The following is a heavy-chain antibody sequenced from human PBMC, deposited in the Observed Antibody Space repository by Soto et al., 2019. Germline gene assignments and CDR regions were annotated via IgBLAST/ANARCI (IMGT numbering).Heavy chain of an antibody. D-gene: IGHD3-22*01. CDR3: AVRYYYDSSGYYEAPDYFDY. V-gene: IGHV1-8*01. Sequence: SXKVSYKASGYTXTSYDIHWVRQATGQGLEWMGWMNPNSGNTGYAQKFQGRVTMTRNTSISTAYMELSSLRSEDTAVYYCAVRYYYDSSGYYEAPDYFDYWGQGTLVTVSS. CDR1: GYTXTSYD. CDR2: MNPNSGNT. J-gene: IGHJ4*02.